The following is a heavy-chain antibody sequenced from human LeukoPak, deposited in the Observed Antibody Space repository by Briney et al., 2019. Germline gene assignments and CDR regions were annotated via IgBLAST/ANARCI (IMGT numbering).Heavy chain of an antibody. CDR2: ISRRDDYT. Sequence: GGSLRLSCAASGFAFSSYAMSWVRQPPGKGLEWVSVISRRDDYTYYADSVKGRFTISRDNSKNTVYLQMTSLRAEDTAVYYCATAPERTYRLFDYWGQGTLVTVSS. V-gene: IGHV3-23*01. J-gene: IGHJ4*02. D-gene: IGHD3-16*02. CDR1: GFAFSSYA. CDR3: ATAPERTYRLFDY.